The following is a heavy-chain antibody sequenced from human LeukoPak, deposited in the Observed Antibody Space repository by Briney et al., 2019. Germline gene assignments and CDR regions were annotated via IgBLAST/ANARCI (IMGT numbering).Heavy chain of an antibody. D-gene: IGHD6-19*01. J-gene: IGHJ5*02. CDR3: ARPPYNSGLGGNWFDP. V-gene: IGHV4-34*01. CDR1: GGSFSGYY. Sequence: PSETLSLTCAVYGGSFSGYYWSWIRQPPGKGLEWIGEINHSGSTNYNPSLKSRVTISVDTSKNQFSLKLTSVTAADTAVYYCARPPYNSGLGGNWFDPWGQGTLVTVSS. CDR2: INHSGST.